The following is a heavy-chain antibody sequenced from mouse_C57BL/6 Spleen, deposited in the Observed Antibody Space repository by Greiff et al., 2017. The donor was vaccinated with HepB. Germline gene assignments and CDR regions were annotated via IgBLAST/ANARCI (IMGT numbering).Heavy chain of an antibody. V-gene: IGHV1-26*01. D-gene: IGHD2-4*01. CDR2: INPNNGGT. CDR3: ASTFYYDYDENWYVDV. J-gene: IGHJ1*03. Sequence: EVQLQQSGPELVKPGASVKISCKASGYTFTDYYMNWVKQSHGKSLEWIGDINPNNGGTSYNQKFKGKATLTVDKSSSTAYMELRSLTAEDSAVYYLASTFYYDYDENWYVDVWGTGTTVTVSS. CDR1: GYTFTDYY.